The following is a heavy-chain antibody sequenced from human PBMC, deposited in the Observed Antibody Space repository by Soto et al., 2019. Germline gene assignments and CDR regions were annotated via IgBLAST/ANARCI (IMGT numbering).Heavy chain of an antibody. CDR1: GVTFSSYW. CDR3: ARAQYYDYVWGSYRIFDI. D-gene: IGHD3-16*02. J-gene: IGHJ3*02. CDR2: INSDWSST. Sequence: GESLRLSCAASGVTFSSYWMHWVRQPPGKGLGWVSRINSDWSSTSYADSVKGRFTISRDNAKNTLYLQINSLIAEDTGVYYCARAQYYDYVWGSYRIFDIWGQGTLVTVSS. V-gene: IGHV3-74*01.